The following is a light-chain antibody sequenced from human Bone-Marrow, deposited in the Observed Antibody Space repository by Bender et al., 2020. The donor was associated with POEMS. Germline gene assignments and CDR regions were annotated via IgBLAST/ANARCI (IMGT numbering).Light chain of an antibody. Sequence: QSALTQPASVSGSPGQSITISCTGTNSDVGGYNYVSWYQHHPGKAPKLMLYDVSVRPSGVSSDFSASKSGDTASLTLSGLRAEDEADYYCCSYAGFMVRWVFGGGTKLTVL. CDR3: CSYAGFMVRWV. V-gene: IGLV2-14*03. CDR1: NSDVGGYNY. CDR2: DVS. J-gene: IGLJ3*02.